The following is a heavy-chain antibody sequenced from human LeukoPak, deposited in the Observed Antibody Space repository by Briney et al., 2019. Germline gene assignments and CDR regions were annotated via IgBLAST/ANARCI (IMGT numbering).Heavy chain of an antibody. V-gene: IGHV4-59*11. CDR3: ARFGVDYDMDV. CDR2: IHYTGKP. Sequence: TSETLSLTCSVSGGSISGHCWTWIRQPPEKGLEWIGQIHYTGKPDYNPSLKSRITISVDTSKNQVSLQVSSVTAADSAIYYCARFGVDYDMDVWGHGTTVTVFS. J-gene: IGHJ6*02. D-gene: IGHD3-16*01. CDR1: GGSISGHC.